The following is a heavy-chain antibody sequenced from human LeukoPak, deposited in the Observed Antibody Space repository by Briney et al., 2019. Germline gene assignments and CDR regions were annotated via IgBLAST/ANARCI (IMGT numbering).Heavy chain of an antibody. CDR2: IYYSGST. D-gene: IGHD3-22*01. V-gene: IGHV4-59*01. CDR1: GGSISSYY. CDR3: TTYYYDSSGYHYPYYFDY. J-gene: IGHJ4*02. Sequence: SETLSLTCTVSGGSISSYYWSWIRQPPGRGLEWIGYIYYSGSTNYNPSLKSRVTISVDTSKNQFSLKLSSVTAADTAVYYCTTYYYDSSGYHYPYYFDYWGQGTLVTVSS.